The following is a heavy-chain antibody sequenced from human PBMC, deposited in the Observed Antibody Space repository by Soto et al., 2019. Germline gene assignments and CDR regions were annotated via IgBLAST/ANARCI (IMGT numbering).Heavy chain of an antibody. CDR1: GGSISSDY. CDR2: IYYSGST. D-gene: IGHD2-15*01. V-gene: IGHV4-59*06. CDR3: ARALSGGSCPFDY. Sequence: PSETLSLTCTASGGSISSDYWSWIRQPPGKGLEWIGYIYYSGSTYYNPSLKSRVTISVDTSKNQFSLKLSSVTAADTAVYYCARALSGGSCPFDYWGQGTLVTVSS. J-gene: IGHJ4*02.